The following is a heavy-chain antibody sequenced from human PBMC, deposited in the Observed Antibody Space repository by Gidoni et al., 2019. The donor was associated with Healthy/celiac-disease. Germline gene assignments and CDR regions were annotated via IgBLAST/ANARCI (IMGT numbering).Heavy chain of an antibody. V-gene: IGHV4-59*08. J-gene: IGHJ3*02. CDR3: ARRDTAMVTDAFDI. Sequence: QVQLQESGPGLVKPSETLSLTCTVSGGSISSYYWSWIRQPPGKGLEWIGYIYYSGSTNYNPSLKSRFTISVDTSKNQFSLKLSSVTAADTAVYYCARRDTAMVTDAFDIWGQGTMVTVSS. D-gene: IGHD5-18*01. CDR2: IYYSGST. CDR1: GGSISSYY.